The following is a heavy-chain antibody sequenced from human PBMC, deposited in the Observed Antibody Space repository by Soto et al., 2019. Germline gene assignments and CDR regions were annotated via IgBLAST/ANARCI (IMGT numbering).Heavy chain of an antibody. CDR3: AKGTLGYCSGGSCYLDY. D-gene: IGHD2-15*01. V-gene: IGHV3-23*01. Sequence: EVQLLESGGGLVQPGGSLRRSCAASGFTFSSYAMSWVRQAPGKGLEWVSAISGSGDSTYYADSVKGRFTISRDNSKNTLYLQMNSLRAEDTAVYYCAKGTLGYCSGGSCYLDYWGQGTLVTVSS. J-gene: IGHJ4*02. CDR2: ISGSGDST. CDR1: GFTFSSYA.